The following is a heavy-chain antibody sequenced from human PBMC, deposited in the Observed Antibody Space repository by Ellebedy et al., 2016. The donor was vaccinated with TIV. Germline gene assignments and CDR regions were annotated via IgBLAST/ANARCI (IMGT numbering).Heavy chain of an antibody. J-gene: IGHJ4*02. V-gene: IGHV4-59*01. CDR3: ARAATPSTPVDY. CDR1: GGSISSYY. D-gene: IGHD2-15*01. Sequence: SETLSLXXTVSGGSISSYYWSWIRQPPGKGLEWIGYIYYSGSTNYNPSLKSRVTISVDTSKNQFSPKLSSVTAADTAVYYCARAATPSTPVDYWGQGTLVTVSS. CDR2: IYYSGST.